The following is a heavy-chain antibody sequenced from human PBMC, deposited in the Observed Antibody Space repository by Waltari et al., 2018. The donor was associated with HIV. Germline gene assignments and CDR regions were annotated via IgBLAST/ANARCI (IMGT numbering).Heavy chain of an antibody. J-gene: IGHJ4*02. Sequence: QVHVVESGGGVVQPGRSLRLPCAASGFTFSTYVMHWLRQAPGKGLEWVADISYDGSHKYHADSVKGRFTISRDNARNTLYLQMNSLRPEDTAVYFCAREFYYDSTGYNSGFDYWGQGTLVTVSS. CDR3: AREFYYDSTGYNSGFDY. CDR1: GFTFSTYV. V-gene: IGHV3-30*01. CDR2: ISYDGSHK. D-gene: IGHD3-22*01.